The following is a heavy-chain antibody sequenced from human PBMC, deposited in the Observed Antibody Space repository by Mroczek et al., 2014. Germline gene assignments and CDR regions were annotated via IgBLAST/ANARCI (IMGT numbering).Heavy chain of an antibody. V-gene: IGHV3-21*01. Sequence: VQLVQSGEAWSSLGGSLRLSCAASGFTFSSYSMNWVRQAPGKGLEWVSSISSSSSYIYYADSVKGRFTISRDNAKNSLYLQMNSLRAEDTAVYYCARVRGVKNTAMVLPDYWGQGTLVTVSS. CDR1: GFTFSSYS. CDR2: ISSSSSYI. CDR3: ARVRGVKNTAMVLPDY. D-gene: IGHD5-18*01. J-gene: IGHJ4*02.